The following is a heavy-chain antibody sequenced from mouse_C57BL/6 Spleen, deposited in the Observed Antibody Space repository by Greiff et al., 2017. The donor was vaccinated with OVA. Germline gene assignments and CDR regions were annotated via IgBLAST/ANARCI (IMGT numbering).Heavy chain of an antibody. V-gene: IGHV10-1*01. J-gene: IGHJ2*01. CDR1: GFSFNTYA. D-gene: IGHD2-10*01. CDR3: VRQGTYYGFDY. Sequence: EVKVVESGGGLVQPKGSLKLSCAASGFSFNTYAMNWVRQAPGKGLEWVARIRSKSNNYATYYADSVKDRFTISRDDSESMLYLQMNNLKTEDTAMYYCVRQGTYYGFDYWGQGTTLTVSS. CDR2: IRSKSNNYAT.